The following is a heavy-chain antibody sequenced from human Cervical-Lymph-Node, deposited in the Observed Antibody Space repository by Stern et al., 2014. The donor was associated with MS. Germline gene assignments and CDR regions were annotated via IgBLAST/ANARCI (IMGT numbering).Heavy chain of an antibody. Sequence: VQLVESGGGVVQPGRSLTLSCAASGFSLSSSGMHWVRQAPGKGLEWVAVMSFVGGNKKYGDSVKGRFSISRDMANNTLFLQMNSLRPEDTAVYYCMGVGDAMHVWGQGTTVIVSS. CDR3: MGVGDAMHV. J-gene: IGHJ6*02. V-gene: IGHV3-30*03. CDR1: GFSLSSSG. CDR2: MSFVGGNK.